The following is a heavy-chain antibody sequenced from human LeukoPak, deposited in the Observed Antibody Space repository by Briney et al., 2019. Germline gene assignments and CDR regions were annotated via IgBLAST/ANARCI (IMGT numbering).Heavy chain of an antibody. V-gene: IGHV4-38-2*02. D-gene: IGHD6-13*01. CDR3: ARVETEGSSWYGVHYFDY. J-gene: IGHJ4*02. CDR2: IYHSGST. Sequence: PSETLSLTCTVSGYSINNGYYWGWIRQPPGKGLEWIGSIYHSGSTHYNPSHKSRVTISVDTSKNHFSLKLSSVTATDTAVYYCARVETEGSSWYGVHYFDYWGQGTQVTVSS. CDR1: GYSINNGYY.